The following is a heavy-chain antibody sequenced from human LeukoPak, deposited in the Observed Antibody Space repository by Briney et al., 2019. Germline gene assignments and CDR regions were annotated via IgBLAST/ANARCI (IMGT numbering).Heavy chain of an antibody. Sequence: SETLSLTCTVSGGSISSYYWSWIRQPAGKGLEWIGRIYTSGSTKYNPSLKSRVTMSVDTSKNQFSLKLSSVTAADTAVYYCARVICSGGSCRFDYWGQGTLVTVSS. CDR1: GGSISSYY. CDR2: IYTSGST. D-gene: IGHD2-15*01. CDR3: ARVICSGGSCRFDY. J-gene: IGHJ4*02. V-gene: IGHV4-4*07.